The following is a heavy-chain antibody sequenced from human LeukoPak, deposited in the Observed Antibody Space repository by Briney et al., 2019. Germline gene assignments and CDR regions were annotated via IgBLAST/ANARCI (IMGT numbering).Heavy chain of an antibody. V-gene: IGHV4-39*01. Sequence: SETLSLTCTVSGGSIRSSSYYWGWIRQPPGRGLEWIGSIYYSGSTYYNASLKSRGTISVDTSKNQFSLKLNSVTAADTAVYFCARQVVAVAGTGYFDYRGQGTLVTVSS. CDR2: IYYSGST. CDR3: ARQVVAVAGTGYFDY. D-gene: IGHD6-19*01. J-gene: IGHJ4*02. CDR1: GGSIRSSSYY.